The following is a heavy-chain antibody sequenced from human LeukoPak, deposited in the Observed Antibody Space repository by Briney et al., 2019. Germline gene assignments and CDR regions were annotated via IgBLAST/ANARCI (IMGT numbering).Heavy chain of an antibody. D-gene: IGHD3-22*01. J-gene: IGHJ4*02. CDR3: ARDSGRRGESESGYYDY. Sequence: GGSLRLSCAASGLTFSSHWMSWFRQAPGKGLGWVANIKQDGRENYSVDSVKGRFTISRDNAKNSLYLQTSSLRGEDTAVYYCARDSGRRGESESGYYDYWGQGTLVTVSS. CDR2: IKQDGREN. CDR1: GLTFSSHW. V-gene: IGHV3-7*01.